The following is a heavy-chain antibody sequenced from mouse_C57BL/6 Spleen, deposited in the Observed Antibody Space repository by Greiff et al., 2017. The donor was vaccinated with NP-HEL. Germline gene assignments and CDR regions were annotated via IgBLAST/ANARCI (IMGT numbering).Heavy chain of an antibody. V-gene: IGHV5-17*01. CDR1: GFTFSDYG. CDR2: ISSGSSTI. Sequence: VQLKQSGGGLVKPGGSLKLSCAASGFTFSDYGMHWVRQAPEKGLEWVAYISSGSSTIYYADTVTGRFTISRDNAKNTLFLQMTSLRSEDTAMYDCARQGLRHAMDYWGQGTSVTVSS. CDR3: ARQGLRHAMDY. D-gene: IGHD2-2*01. J-gene: IGHJ4*01.